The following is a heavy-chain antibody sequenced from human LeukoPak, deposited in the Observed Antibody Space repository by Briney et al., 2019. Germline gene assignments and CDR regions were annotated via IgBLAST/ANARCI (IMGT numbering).Heavy chain of an antibody. CDR2: ISSTSRYI. CDR3: VRGGPSSGYFHY. D-gene: IGHD3-22*01. J-gene: IGHJ4*02. V-gene: IGHV3-21*01. CDR1: GFTFSSYS. Sequence: PGGSLRLSCAASGFTFSSYSMNWVRQAPGKGLEWVSSISSTSRYIYYADSVKGRFTISRGNAKNSLSLQMNSLRAEDTAVYYCVRGGPSSGYFHYWGQGTLVTVSS.